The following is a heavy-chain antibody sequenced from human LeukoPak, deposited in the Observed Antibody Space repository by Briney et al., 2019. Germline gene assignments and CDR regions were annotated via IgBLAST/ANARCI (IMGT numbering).Heavy chain of an antibody. V-gene: IGHV3-7*02. J-gene: IGHJ4*02. CDR1: GFTFSSYW. D-gene: IGHD1-26*01. CDR3: VYRNDFNY. CDR2: IKHDGSAK. Sequence: PGGSLRLSCAASGFTFSSYWMSWVRQAPGKGLEWVANIKHDGSAKYYVDSVKGRFTISRGNAQNSLYLQMNGLRADDTAVYYCVYRNDFNYWGQGTLVTVSS.